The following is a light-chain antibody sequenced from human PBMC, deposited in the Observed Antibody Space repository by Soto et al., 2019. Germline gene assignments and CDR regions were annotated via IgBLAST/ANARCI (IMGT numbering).Light chain of an antibody. CDR2: EVS. V-gene: IGLV2-14*01. CDR1: SSDVGGYNY. CDR3: FSYTTSRTLV. Sequence: QSALTQPASVSGSPGQSITISCTGTSSDVGGYNYVSWYQQHPAKAPKLMIYEVSNRPSGVSHRFSGSKSGNTASLTISGLQAEYEADYYCFSYTTSRTLVFGGGTKGTVL. J-gene: IGLJ3*02.